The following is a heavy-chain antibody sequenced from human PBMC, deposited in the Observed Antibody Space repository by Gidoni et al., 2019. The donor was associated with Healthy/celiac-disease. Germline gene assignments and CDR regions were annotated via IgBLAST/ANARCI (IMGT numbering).Heavy chain of an antibody. J-gene: IGHJ4*02. V-gene: IGHV4-39*07. CDR1: GGSISSSSYY. D-gene: IGHD3-3*01. CDR2: IYYSGST. CDR3: ARERGADFWSGYYQGYYFDY. Sequence: QLQLQESGPGLEKPSETLSLTCTVSGGSISSSSYYWGWIRQPPGKGPEWIGSIYYSGSTYYNPSLKSRVTISVDTSKNQFSLKLSSVTAADTAVYYCARERGADFWSGYYQGYYFDYWGQGTLVTVSS.